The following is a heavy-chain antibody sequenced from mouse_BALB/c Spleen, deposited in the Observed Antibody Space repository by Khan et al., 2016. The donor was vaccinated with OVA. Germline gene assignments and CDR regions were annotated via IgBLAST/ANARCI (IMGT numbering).Heavy chain of an antibody. CDR3: AREGAYYRSDGWFSY. CDR1: GYTFTTYT. V-gene: IGHV1-4*01. J-gene: IGHJ3*01. CDR2: INPSNGYT. Sequence: QVQLKQSGAELARPGASVKMSCKASGYTFTTYTMHWVKQRPGQGLEWIGYINPSNGYTNYNQKFKDKSTLTADKSSSKAYMQLSSLTSDYSAVYYCAREGAYYRSDGWFSYWGQGTLVTVSA. D-gene: IGHD2-14*01.